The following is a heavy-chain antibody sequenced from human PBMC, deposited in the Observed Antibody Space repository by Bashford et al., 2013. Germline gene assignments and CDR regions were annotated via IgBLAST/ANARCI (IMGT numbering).Heavy chain of an antibody. CDR2: ISWNGGEK. Sequence: VRQAPGRGLEWVATISWNGGEKYYADSVKGRFTISRDNSQDTLYLQMSSLRPEDTAVYYCAKEAKYCTGVSCYSTYDSWGQGILVTVSS. CDR3: AKEAKYCTGVSCYSTYDS. J-gene: IGHJ4*02. D-gene: IGHD2-15*01. V-gene: IGHV3-30*18.